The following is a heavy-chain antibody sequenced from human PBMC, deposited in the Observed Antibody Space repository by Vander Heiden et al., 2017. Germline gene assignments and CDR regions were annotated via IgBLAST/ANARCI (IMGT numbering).Heavy chain of an antibody. V-gene: IGHV1-18*04. J-gene: IGHJ6*02. Sequence: QVQLVQSGAEVKKPGASVKVSCKVSGYTFTSYGISWVRQAPGQGLEWMGWISAYNGNTNYAQKLQGRVTMTTDTSTSTAYMELRSLRSDDTAVYYCARVSPMTTTVKGSPCYYYYYGMDVWGQGTTVTVSS. CDR3: ARVSPMTTTVKGSPCYYYYYGMDV. CDR1: GYTFTSYG. CDR2: ISAYNGNT. D-gene: IGHD4-4*01.